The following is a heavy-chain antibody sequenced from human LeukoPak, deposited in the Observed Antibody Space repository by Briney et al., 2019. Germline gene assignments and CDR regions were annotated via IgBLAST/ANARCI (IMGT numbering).Heavy chain of an antibody. V-gene: IGHV3-9*01. CDR1: GFPFDDKA. D-gene: IGHD3-10*01. CDR3: AKDVNVGGDYFDY. Sequence: GRSLRLSCAASGFPFDDKAMHWVRQAPGKGLEWVAGISRNSDSTGYADSVKGRFTVSRDNSKNTLYLQMNSLRAEDTAVYYCAKDVNVGGDYFDYWGQGTLVTVSS. CDR2: ISRNSDST. J-gene: IGHJ4*02.